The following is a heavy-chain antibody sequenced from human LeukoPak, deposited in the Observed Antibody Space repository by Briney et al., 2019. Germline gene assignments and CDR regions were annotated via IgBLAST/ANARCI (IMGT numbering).Heavy chain of an antibody. CDR3: ARARYCSGGSCYWGRNRHNWFDP. CDR1: GYTFTGYY. V-gene: IGHV1-2*02. CDR2: INPNSGGT. J-gene: IGHJ5*02. D-gene: IGHD2-15*01. Sequence: AASVKVSCKASGYTFTGYYMHWVRQAPGQGLEWMGWINPNSGGTNYAQKFQGRVTMTRDTSISTAYMELSRLRSDDTAVYYCARARYCSGGSCYWGRNRHNWFDPWGQGTLVTASS.